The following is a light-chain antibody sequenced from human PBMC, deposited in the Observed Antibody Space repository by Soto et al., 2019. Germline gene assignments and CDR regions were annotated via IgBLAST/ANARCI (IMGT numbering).Light chain of an antibody. CDR1: QSVTTF. CDR3: QQRSNWPPVIT. Sequence: EIVLTQSPATLSLSPGERATLSCRASQSVTTFLAWYQQKPDQAPRLLIYDASTRATGIPARFSGSGSGTDFTLTISSLEPDDFAVYYCQQRSNWPPVITFGGGTKVEIK. V-gene: IGKV3-11*01. J-gene: IGKJ4*01. CDR2: DAS.